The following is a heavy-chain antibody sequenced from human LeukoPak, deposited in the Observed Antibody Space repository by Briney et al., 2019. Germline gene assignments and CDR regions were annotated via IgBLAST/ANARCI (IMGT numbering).Heavy chain of an antibody. J-gene: IGHJ6*03. CDR3: ARQGVVVTASGYYYYYMDV. Sequence: AVKVSCKASGGTFSSYAISWVRQAPGQGLEWMGGIIPIFGTANYAQKFQGRVTITADESTSTAYMELSSLRSEDTAVYYCARQGVVVTASGYYYYYMDVWGKGTTVTISS. D-gene: IGHD2-21*02. CDR1: GGTFSSYA. CDR2: IIPIFGTA. V-gene: IGHV1-69*13.